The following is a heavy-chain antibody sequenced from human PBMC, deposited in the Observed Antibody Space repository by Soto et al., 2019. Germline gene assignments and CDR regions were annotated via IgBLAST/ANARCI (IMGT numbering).Heavy chain of an antibody. V-gene: IGHV3-21*01. Sequence: EVPLVESGGGLVKPGGSLRLSCAASGFTFSSYTMNWVRQAPGKGLEWVSSISGSTTYIYYADSVKGRFTISRDNAKNSLYLQMNSLRAEDTAVYYCAVGRGAFDIWGQGTMVTVSS. CDR3: AVGRGAFDI. J-gene: IGHJ3*02. D-gene: IGHD3-10*01. CDR2: ISGSTTYI. CDR1: GFTFSSYT.